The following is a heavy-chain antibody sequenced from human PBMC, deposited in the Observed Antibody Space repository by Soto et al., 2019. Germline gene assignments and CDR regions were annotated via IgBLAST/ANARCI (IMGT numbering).Heavy chain of an antibody. D-gene: IGHD3-9*01. CDR3: ARESHDILTGPPWVWYFDL. CDR1: GGSFSGYY. V-gene: IGHV4-34*01. Sequence: QVQLQQWGAGPLRPLETLSLPCGGSGGSFSGYYWAWVRKSPGTGLEWIGEINDRGSINYNPSLKCRVSISVATSKHHYSLNLRSVTAADTAVYYCARESHDILTGPPWVWYFDLWGRGTLVTVSS. CDR2: INDRGSI. J-gene: IGHJ2*01.